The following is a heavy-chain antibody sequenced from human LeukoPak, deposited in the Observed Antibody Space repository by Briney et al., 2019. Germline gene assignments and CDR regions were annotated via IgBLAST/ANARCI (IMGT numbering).Heavy chain of an antibody. V-gene: IGHV1-8*01. CDR3: ARVGYSSGWYTYYYYGMDV. CDR2: INPNSGNT. D-gene: IGHD6-19*01. Sequence: ASVKVSCKASGYTFTSYDINWVRQATGQGLEWMGWINPNSGNTGYAQKFQGRVTMTRNTSISTAYMELSSLRSEDTAVYYCARVGYSSGWYTYYYYGMDVWGQGTTVTVSS. J-gene: IGHJ6*02. CDR1: GYTFTSYD.